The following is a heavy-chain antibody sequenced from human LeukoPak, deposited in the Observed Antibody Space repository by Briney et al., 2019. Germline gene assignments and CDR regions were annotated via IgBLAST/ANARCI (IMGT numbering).Heavy chain of an antibody. V-gene: IGHV3-23*01. CDR1: GFTFSSYA. D-gene: IGHD3-22*01. J-gene: IGHJ4*02. Sequence: PGGSLRLSCAASGFTFSSYAMSWVRQAPGKGLEWVSAISGSGGSTYYADSVKGRFTISRDNSKNVLYLQMNSLRAEDTAVYYCASPTYSHDSSGYLGVYYLDYWGQGTLVTVSS. CDR3: ASPTYSHDSSGYLGVYYLDY. CDR2: ISGSGGST.